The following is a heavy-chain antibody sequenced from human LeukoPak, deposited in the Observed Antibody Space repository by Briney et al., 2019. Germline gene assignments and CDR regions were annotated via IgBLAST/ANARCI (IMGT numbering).Heavy chain of an antibody. D-gene: IGHD3-16*01. Sequence: GASVKVSCKASGYSLTSYGISWVRQAPGQGLEWMGWISAYIGIRNYAQKFQGRVTMTTDTSTSTAYMELTSLRSDDTAVYYCARDTPDWSYGQSIYYFDYWGQGTLVTVSS. CDR2: ISAYIGIR. CDR1: GYSLTSYG. V-gene: IGHV1-18*01. CDR3: ARDTPDWSYGQSIYYFDY. J-gene: IGHJ4*02.